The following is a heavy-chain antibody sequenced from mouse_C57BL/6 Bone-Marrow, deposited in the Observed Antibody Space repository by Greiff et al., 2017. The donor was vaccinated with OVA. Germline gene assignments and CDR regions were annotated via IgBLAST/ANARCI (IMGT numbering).Heavy chain of an antibody. Sequence: VKLQESGPGLVQPSQSLSITCTVSGFSLTSYGVHWVRQSPGKGLEWLGVIWSGGSTDYNAAFISRLSISKDNSKSQVFFKMNSLQADDTAIYYCARSYYGSSYWYFDVWGTGTTVTVSS. CDR3: ARSYYGSSYWYFDV. J-gene: IGHJ1*03. D-gene: IGHD1-1*01. CDR1: GFSLTSYG. CDR2: IWSGGST. V-gene: IGHV2-2*01.